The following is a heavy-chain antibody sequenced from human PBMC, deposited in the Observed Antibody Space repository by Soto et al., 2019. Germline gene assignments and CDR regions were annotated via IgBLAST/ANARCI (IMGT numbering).Heavy chain of an antibody. Sequence: EVQLLESGGGLVQPGGSLSPSCAASGFTFSNYAMNCVRQAPGKGLDWVSLISGRGGLTLYADSVKGRFTTSRDNSNNTPFMQINSLRAEEMAVYYCVRARGAGSYTESHFDPWGHGPLVTVSS. D-gene: IGHD3-10*01. CDR2: ISGRGGLT. V-gene: IGHV3-23*01. CDR3: VRARGAGSYTESHFDP. CDR1: GFTFSNYA. J-gene: IGHJ5*02.